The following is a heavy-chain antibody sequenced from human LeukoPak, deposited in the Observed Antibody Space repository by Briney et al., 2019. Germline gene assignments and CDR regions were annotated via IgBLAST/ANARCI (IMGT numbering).Heavy chain of an antibody. CDR2: ISWNSGSI. CDR1: GFTFDDYA. J-gene: IGHJ4*02. D-gene: IGHD3-22*01. CDR3: AKGSMMGDYFDY. V-gene: IGHV3-9*01. Sequence: GGSLRLSCAASGFTFDDYAMHWVRQAPGKGLEWASGISWNSGSIGYADSVKGRFTISRDNAKNFLYLQMNSLRAEDTALYYCAKGSMMGDYFDYWGQGTLVTVSS.